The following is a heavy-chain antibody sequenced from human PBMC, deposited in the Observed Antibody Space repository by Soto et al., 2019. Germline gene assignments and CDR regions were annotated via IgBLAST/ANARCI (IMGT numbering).Heavy chain of an antibody. CDR2: VSYDGANT. V-gene: IGHV3-30*18. Sequence: QVQLVESGGGVVQPGTSLRLSCAASGFTLSGYGMHWVRQAPGKGLEWLAVVSYDGANTNYADSVKGRFTISRDNSKKTLYLQINSLRGEDTAVYHCAKDRPLYYYHGMDVWGQGTTVTVSS. CDR3: AKDRPLYYYHGMDV. J-gene: IGHJ6*02. CDR1: GFTLSGYG.